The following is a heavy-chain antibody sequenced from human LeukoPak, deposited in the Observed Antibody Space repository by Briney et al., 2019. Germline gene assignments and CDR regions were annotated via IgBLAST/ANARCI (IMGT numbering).Heavy chain of an antibody. CDR1: GFTFSTYS. Sequence: PGGSLRLSCAASGFTFSTYSMSLFRQAPGKGLEWVSFISSSSDTIYYADSVKGRFTISRDNSKNTLYLQMNSLRAEDTAVYYCAREISVAGFYYYGMDVWGQGTTVTVSS. CDR3: AREISVAGFYYYGMDV. CDR2: ISSSSDTI. V-gene: IGHV3-48*01. J-gene: IGHJ6*02. D-gene: IGHD6-19*01.